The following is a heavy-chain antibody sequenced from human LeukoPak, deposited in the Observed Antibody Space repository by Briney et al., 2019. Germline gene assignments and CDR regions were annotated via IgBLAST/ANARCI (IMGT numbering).Heavy chain of an antibody. D-gene: IGHD5-24*01. Sequence: SGGSLRLSCAASGFTFTSYALCWVRQAPGKGLEWVAVISYDGSNKYYADSVKGRLTISRDNSKNTLYLQMNSLRAEDTAVYYCARDGPPSMATLYYFDYWGQGTLVTVSS. CDR1: GFTFTSYA. J-gene: IGHJ4*02. CDR2: ISYDGSNK. V-gene: IGHV3-30*04. CDR3: ARDGPPSMATLYYFDY.